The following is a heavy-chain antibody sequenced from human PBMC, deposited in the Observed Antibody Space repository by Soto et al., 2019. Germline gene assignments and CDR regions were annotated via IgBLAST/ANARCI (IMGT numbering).Heavy chain of an antibody. J-gene: IGHJ5*02. V-gene: IGHV1-2*02. D-gene: IGHD2-2*01. CDR2: INPNSGGT. Sequence: ASVKVSCKASGYTFTGYYMHWVRQAPGQGLEWMGWINPNSGGTSYAQKFQGRVTMTRDTSISTAYMELSRLRSDDTAVYYCARGTIVVVPAAIWFDPWGQGTLVTVSS. CDR3: ARGTIVVVPAAIWFDP. CDR1: GYTFTGYY.